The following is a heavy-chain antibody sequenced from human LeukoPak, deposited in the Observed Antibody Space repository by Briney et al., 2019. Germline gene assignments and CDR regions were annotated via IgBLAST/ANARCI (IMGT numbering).Heavy chain of an antibody. Sequence: ASVKVSCKASGYTFTSYDINWVRQATGQGLEWMGWMNPNSGNTGYAQKFQGRVTITRNTSISTAYMELSSLRSEDTAVYYCARIVPVVDRDSGWAQYYYYYYMDVWGKGTTVTVSS. J-gene: IGHJ6*03. CDR1: GYTFTSYD. CDR2: MNPNSGNT. CDR3: ARIVPVVDRDSGWAQYYYYYYMDV. D-gene: IGHD6-19*01. V-gene: IGHV1-8*03.